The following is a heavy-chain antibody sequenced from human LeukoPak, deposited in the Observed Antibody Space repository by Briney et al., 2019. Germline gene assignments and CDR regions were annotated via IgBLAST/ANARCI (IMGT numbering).Heavy chain of an antibody. V-gene: IGHV3-21*01. J-gene: IGHJ4*02. Sequence: PGGSLRLSCAASGFTFSTYSMNWVRQAPGKGLEWVSSISSGSSFIYYADSVKGRFTISRDNAKNSLFLQMNSLIAEDTAVYYCARESRGYFYWGQGTLVTVSS. CDR3: ARESRGYFY. CDR1: GFTFSTYS. CDR2: ISSGSSFI. D-gene: IGHD3-22*01.